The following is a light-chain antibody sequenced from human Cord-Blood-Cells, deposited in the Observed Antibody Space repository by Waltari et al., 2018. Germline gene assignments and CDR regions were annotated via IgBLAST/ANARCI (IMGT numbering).Light chain of an antibody. CDR3: CSYAGSSTLV. V-gene: IGLV2-23*01. CDR1: SSDVGSYTL. J-gene: IGLJ2*01. CDR2: EGS. Sequence: QSALTQPASVSGSPGQSITTSCTGTSSDVGSYTLVSWYQHHPGKAPKLMIYEGSKRPSGVSNRFSGSKSGNTASLTSSGLQAEDEADYYCCSYAGSSTLVFGGGTKLTVL.